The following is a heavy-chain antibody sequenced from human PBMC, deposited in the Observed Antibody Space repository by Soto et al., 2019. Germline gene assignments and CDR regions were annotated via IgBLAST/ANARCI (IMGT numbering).Heavy chain of an antibody. D-gene: IGHD3-10*01. CDR1: GGSISNSDYY. CDR2: IYYSGST. CDR3: VGQRDYHGMDV. Sequence: QLQLQESGPGLVKPSETLSLTCTVSGGSISNSDYYWGWIRQPPGRGLEWIGSIYYSGSTYYNPSLKSRVTISVDTSKNQFSLKLSSVTAADTAVYYCVGQRDYHGMDVWGQGTTVTVS. J-gene: IGHJ6*02. V-gene: IGHV4-39*01.